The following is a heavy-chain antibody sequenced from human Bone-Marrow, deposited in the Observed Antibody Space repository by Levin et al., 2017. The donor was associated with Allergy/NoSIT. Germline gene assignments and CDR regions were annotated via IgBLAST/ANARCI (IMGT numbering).Heavy chain of an antibody. CDR1: GFTFSSYG. CDR2: ISYDGSNK. CDR3: AKDRGSGWTLFDY. J-gene: IGHJ4*02. Sequence: GESLKISCAASGFTFSSYGMHWVRQAPGKGLEWVAVISYDGSNKYYADSVKGRFTISRDNSKNTLSLQMNSLRAEDTAVYYCAKDRGSGWTLFDYWGQGTLVTVSS. D-gene: IGHD6-19*01. V-gene: IGHV3-30*18.